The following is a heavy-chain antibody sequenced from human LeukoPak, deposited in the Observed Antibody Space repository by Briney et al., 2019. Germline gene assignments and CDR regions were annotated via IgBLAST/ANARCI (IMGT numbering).Heavy chain of an antibody. V-gene: IGHV4-61*01. CDR1: GGSVSSNIYY. J-gene: IGHJ4*02. CDR3: AREDSSGYLGY. D-gene: IGHD3-22*01. CDR2: IYYSGST. Sequence: SETLSLTCTVSGGSVSSNIYYWNCIRQPPGKGLEWIGYIYYSGSTNYNPSLKSRVTIPVATSKNQFSLKLTSLTAADTAVYYCAREDSSGYLGYWGQGTLVTVSS.